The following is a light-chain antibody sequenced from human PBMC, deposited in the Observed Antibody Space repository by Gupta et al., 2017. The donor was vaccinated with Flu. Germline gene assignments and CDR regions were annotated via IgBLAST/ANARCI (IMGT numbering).Light chain of an antibody. Sequence: QSALTQPASVPGSPGQSITISCTGTSSDVGSYNFVSWYQQHPGKVPKVMIYEVSKRPSGVSNRFSGSKSGNTASLTISGLQAEDEADYYCCSYAGRSTWVLGGGTKLTVL. V-gene: IGLV2-23*02. CDR1: SSDVGSYNF. CDR3: CSYAGRSTWV. CDR2: EVS. J-gene: IGLJ3*02.